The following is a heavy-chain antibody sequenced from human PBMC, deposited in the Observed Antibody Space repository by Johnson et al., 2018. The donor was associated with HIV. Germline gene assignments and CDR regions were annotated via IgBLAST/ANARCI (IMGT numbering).Heavy chain of an antibody. J-gene: IGHJ3*02. D-gene: IGHD3-10*01. Sequence: QVQLVESGGGVVQPGRSLRLSCAASGFTFSSYAMHWVRQAPGKGLEWVAVISYDGSNKYYADSVKGRFTISRDNSKKTLYLQMSSLRPEDTAMYYCVKDRGYAFDIWGQGTMVTVSS. V-gene: IGHV3-30-3*01. CDR3: VKDRGYAFDI. CDR2: ISYDGSNK. CDR1: GFTFSSYA.